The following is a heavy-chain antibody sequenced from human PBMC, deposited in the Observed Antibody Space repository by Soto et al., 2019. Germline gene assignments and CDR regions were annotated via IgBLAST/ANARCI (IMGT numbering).Heavy chain of an antibody. J-gene: IGHJ5*02. D-gene: IGHD2-8*01. CDR3: ASLGGYCTNGVCTGTP. V-gene: IGHV5-10-1*01. Sequence: GESLKISCKGSGYSFTSYWISWVRQMPGKGLEWMGRIDPSDSYTNYSPSFQGHVTISADKSISTAYLQWSSLKASDTAMYYCASLGGYCTNGVCTGTPWGKGTLVRVSS. CDR2: IDPSDSYT. CDR1: GYSFTSYW.